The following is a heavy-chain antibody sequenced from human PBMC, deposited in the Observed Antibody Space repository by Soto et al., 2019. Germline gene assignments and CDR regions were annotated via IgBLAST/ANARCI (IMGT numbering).Heavy chain of an antibody. CDR2: IYYSGST. CDR1: GGSISSYY. D-gene: IGHD6-6*01. J-gene: IGHJ4*02. V-gene: IGHV4-59*01. CDR3: ARGSYSSSSSPVW. Sequence: PSETLSLTCTVSGGSISSYYWSWIRQPPGKGLEWIGYIYYSGSTNYNPSLKSRVTISVDTSKNQFSLKLSSVTAADTAVYYCARGSYSSSSSPVWWGQGTLVTVSS.